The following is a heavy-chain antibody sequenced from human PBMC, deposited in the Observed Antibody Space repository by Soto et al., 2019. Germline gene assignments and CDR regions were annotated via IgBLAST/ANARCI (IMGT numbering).Heavy chain of an antibody. CDR2: IYYSGST. V-gene: IGHV4-39*01. CDR3: ARLAYYDILIGYYILFDY. Sequence: PSETLSLTCTVSGGSISSSIYYWGGIRQPPGKGLEWIGSIYYSGSTYYNPSLQSRVTISVDTSKNPFSLKLRSVTAAHPAVYYCARLAYYDILIGYYILFDYWGQGTLVTVSS. J-gene: IGHJ4*02. D-gene: IGHD3-9*01. CDR1: GGSISSSIYY.